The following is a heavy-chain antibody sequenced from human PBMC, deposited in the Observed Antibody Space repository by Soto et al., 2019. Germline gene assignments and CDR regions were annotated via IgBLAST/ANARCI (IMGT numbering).Heavy chain of an antibody. D-gene: IGHD2-2*01. J-gene: IGHJ4*02. CDR1: GGSISSGGYY. Sequence: QVQLQESGPGLVEPSQTLSLTCTVSGGSISSGGYYWSWIRQHPGKCLEWIGYITYSGSTYYDPSLYRRVTRTVDRSKNRFSRKLCTVTIADTAVYYCAGGSDDCYGASCLVYWGQGTLVTVSS. CDR3: AGGSDDCYGASCLVY. CDR2: ITYSGST. V-gene: IGHV4-31*03.